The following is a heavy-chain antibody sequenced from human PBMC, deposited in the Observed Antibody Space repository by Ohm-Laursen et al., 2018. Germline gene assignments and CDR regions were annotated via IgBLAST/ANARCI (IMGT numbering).Heavy chain of an antibody. J-gene: IGHJ6*02. V-gene: IGHV3-66*01. CDR1: GFTVSSNY. CDR3: ARGQVMTLNYCGMDV. D-gene: IGHD3-16*01. CDR2: IYSGGST. Sequence: SLRLSCAASGFTVSSNYMTWVRQAPGKGLEWVSVIYSGGSTDYADSVKGRFTISRDNSKNTLYLQMNSLRAEDTAVYYCARGQVMTLNYCGMDVWGQGTTVTVSS.